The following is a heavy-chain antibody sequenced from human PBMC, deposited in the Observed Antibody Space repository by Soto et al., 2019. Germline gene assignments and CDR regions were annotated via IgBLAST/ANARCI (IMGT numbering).Heavy chain of an antibody. CDR2: IWYDGSNK. CDR3: ARALWHDAFDI. D-gene: IGHD2-21*01. CDR1: GFTFSSYG. J-gene: IGHJ3*02. Sequence: QVQLVESGGGVVQPGRSLRLSCAASGFTFSSYGRHWVRQAPGKGLEWVAVIWYDGSNKYYADSVKGRFTISRDNSKNTLYLQMNSLRAEDTAVYYCARALWHDAFDIWGQGTMVTVSS. V-gene: IGHV3-33*01.